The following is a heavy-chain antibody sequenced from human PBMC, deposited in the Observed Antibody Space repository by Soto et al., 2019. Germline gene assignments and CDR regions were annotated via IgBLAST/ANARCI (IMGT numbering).Heavy chain of an antibody. CDR3: ARDNYGSGSYSPFDY. CDR1: GGSVSSVNAY. D-gene: IGHD3-10*01. J-gene: IGHJ4*02. Sequence: SETLSLTCNVSGGSVSSVNAYWTWIRQPPGKGLEWIGYIFYRGSTSYNPSLRSRVSISMDTSKNQFSLTLSSVTAADTAVYYCARDNYGSGSYSPFDYWGPGTLVTVSS. V-gene: IGHV4-30-4*01. CDR2: IFYRGST.